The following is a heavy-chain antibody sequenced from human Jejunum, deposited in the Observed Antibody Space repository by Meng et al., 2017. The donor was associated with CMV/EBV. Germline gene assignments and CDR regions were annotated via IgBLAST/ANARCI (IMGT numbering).Heavy chain of an antibody. V-gene: IGHV3-30*02. CDR2: IRYDGRNK. D-gene: IGHD2-2*01. CDR3: AKDDCDITNCWQYYGLDV. CDR1: FSNYG. Sequence: FSNYGMNWVRLAPGKGLEWVAFIRYDGRNKFYADSVKGRFTISRDNSKNTLSMQMNSLRAEDTAVYYCAKDDCDITNCWQYYGLDVWGQGTTVTVSS. J-gene: IGHJ6*02.